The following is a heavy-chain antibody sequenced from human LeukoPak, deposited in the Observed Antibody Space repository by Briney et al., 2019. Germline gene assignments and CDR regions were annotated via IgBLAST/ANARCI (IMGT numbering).Heavy chain of an antibody. Sequence: PSQTLSLTCTVSGGSISSGDYYWSWVRQPPGKGLEWIGYIYYSGSTYYNPSLKSRVTISVDTSKNQFSLKLSSVTAADTAVYYCARARPDYDILTGYLDPQYYGMDVWGQGTTVTVSS. V-gene: IGHV4-30-4*01. J-gene: IGHJ6*02. CDR2: IYYSGST. CDR3: ARARPDYDILTGYLDPQYYGMDV. D-gene: IGHD3-9*01. CDR1: GGSISSGDYY.